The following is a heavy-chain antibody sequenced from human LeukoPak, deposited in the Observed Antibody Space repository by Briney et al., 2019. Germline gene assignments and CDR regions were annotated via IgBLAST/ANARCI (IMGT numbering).Heavy chain of an antibody. CDR1: GFTFSDYG. Sequence: GGSLRLSCAASGFTFSDYGMHWVRQAPGKGLEWVAFGGYDGTDKYNVEFVEGRFTISRDNSMNTLFLQMNSLRPEDTAVYYCVKGHFHYMEVWGKGTTVTISS. D-gene: IGHD3-3*02. J-gene: IGHJ6*03. CDR2: GGYDGTDK. CDR3: VKGHFHYMEV. V-gene: IGHV3-30*02.